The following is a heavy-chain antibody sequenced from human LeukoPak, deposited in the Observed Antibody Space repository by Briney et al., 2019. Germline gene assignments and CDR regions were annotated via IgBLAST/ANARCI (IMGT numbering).Heavy chain of an antibody. V-gene: IGHV1-69*04. J-gene: IGHJ4*02. CDR2: IIPILGIA. CDR1: GGTFSSYA. D-gene: IGHD3-22*01. CDR3: AVADRSGYFDY. Sequence: ASVKVSCKASGGTFSSYAISWVRQAPGQGLEWMGRIIPILGIANYAQKFQGRVTITADKSTSTAYMELSSLRSEDTAVYYCAVADRSGYFDYWGQGTLVTVPS.